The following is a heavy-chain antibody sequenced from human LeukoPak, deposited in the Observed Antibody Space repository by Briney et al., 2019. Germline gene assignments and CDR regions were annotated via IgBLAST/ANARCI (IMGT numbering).Heavy chain of an antibody. Sequence: SETLSLTCTVSGGSISSYYWSWIRHPPGKGLEWIGDIYYSGSTNYNPSLKSRVTISVDTSKNQFSLKLSSVTAADTAVYYCARLSTVTTSFDYWGQGTLVTVSS. D-gene: IGHD4-17*01. J-gene: IGHJ4*02. CDR1: GGSISSYY. V-gene: IGHV4-59*01. CDR2: IYYSGST. CDR3: ARLSTVTTSFDY.